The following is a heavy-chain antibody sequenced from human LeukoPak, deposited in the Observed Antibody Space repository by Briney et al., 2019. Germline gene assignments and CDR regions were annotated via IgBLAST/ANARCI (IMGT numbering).Heavy chain of an antibody. CDR1: GGSFSGCY. CDR2: INHSGST. V-gene: IGHV4-34*01. CDR3: ATLGRYDSSGYHFDY. D-gene: IGHD3-22*01. J-gene: IGHJ4*02. Sequence: PSETLSLTCAVYGGSFSGCYWSWIRQPPGKGLEWIGEINHSGSTNYNPSLKSRVTISVDTSKNQFSLKLSSVTAADTAVYYCATLGRYDSSGYHFDYWGQGTLVTVSS.